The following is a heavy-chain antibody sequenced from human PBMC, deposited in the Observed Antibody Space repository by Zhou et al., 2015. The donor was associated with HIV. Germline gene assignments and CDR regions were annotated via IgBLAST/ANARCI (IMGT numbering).Heavy chain of an antibody. CDR2: ISGSGATT. V-gene: IGHV3-23*01. CDR3: ASATKWLNFDN. CDR1: GFTFNNYA. J-gene: IGHJ4*02. D-gene: IGHD5-24*01. Sequence: ELQLLESGGGLVQPGGSLRLSCTSSGFTFNNYAMSWVRQVPGKGLEWVSSISGSGATTYYADSVKGRFIISRDNSKNTVYLQMNRLRAEDTAIYYCASATKWLNFDNWGQGTLVTVSS.